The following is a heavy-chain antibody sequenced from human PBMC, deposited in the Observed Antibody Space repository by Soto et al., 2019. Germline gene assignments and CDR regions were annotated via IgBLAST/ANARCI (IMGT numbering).Heavy chain of an antibody. CDR3: AKGDNFVPKTGYAFDP. CDR2: PYFRSKWYN. CDR1: GDSVSSNTAS. Sequence: SQTLSLTCAISGDSVSSNTASWNWIRQSPSRGLEWLGRPYFRSKWYNDYAVSVKSRINITPDTSNNQFSLQLNSVTPEDTAVYFCAKGDNFVPKTGYAFDPWGQGIMVTVSS. V-gene: IGHV6-1*01. D-gene: IGHD5-12*01. J-gene: IGHJ5*02.